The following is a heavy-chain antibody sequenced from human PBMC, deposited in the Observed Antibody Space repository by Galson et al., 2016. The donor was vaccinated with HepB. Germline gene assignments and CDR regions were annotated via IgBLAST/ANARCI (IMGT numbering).Heavy chain of an antibody. CDR3: ARRGKCDTSGCYEVDY. J-gene: IGHJ4*02. CDR2: INPDENWT. Sequence: SVKVSCKASGYSFTSHFFLWVRQAPGLGLDWMGIINPDENWTAYAQKFQGRVTMTTDTSTSTVYVELGSLRSEDTAVYYCARRGKCDTSGCYEVDYWGQGTLVTVSS. V-gene: IGHV1-46*01. CDR1: GYSFTSHF. D-gene: IGHD3-22*01.